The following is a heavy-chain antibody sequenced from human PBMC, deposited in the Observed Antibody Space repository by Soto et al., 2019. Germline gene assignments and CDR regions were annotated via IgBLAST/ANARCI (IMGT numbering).Heavy chain of an antibody. Sequence: PSETLSLTCTVSGGSISSYYWSWIRQPPGKGLEWIGYIYYSGSTNYNPSLKSRVTISVDTSKNQFSLKLSSVTAADTAVYYCEILYFFFDSSGYFGRTNAFDIWGQGTMVTVSS. CDR2: IYYSGST. D-gene: IGHD3-22*01. CDR1: GGSISSYY. V-gene: IGHV4-59*08. CDR3: EILYFFFDSSGYFGRTNAFDI. J-gene: IGHJ3*02.